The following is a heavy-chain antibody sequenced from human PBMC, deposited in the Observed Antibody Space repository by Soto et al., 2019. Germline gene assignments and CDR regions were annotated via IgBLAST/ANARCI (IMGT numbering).Heavy chain of an antibody. CDR1: GGTFSKYA. CDR3: ARPLRDRNYYYGMAV. CDR2: TIPMFGTP. Sequence: SVKVSCKASGGTFSKYAFSGVRQAPGQGLEWLGGTIPMFGTPNYAQKFQGRVAISADESTATVYMELSSLRSEDTAVYFCARPLRDRNYYYGMAVWGQGTTVTVYS. V-gene: IGHV1-69*13. J-gene: IGHJ6*02. D-gene: IGHD3-22*01.